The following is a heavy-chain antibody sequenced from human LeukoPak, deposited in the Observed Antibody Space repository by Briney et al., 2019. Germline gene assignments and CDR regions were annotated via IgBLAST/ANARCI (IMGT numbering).Heavy chain of an antibody. V-gene: IGHV4-34*01. D-gene: IGHD3-22*01. CDR1: GGSFSGYY. CDR3: ARSSRSTYYYDSSGYTTQYNWFDP. J-gene: IGHJ5*02. Sequence: SETLSLTCAVYGGSFSGYYWSWPREPTGKAVEWIGEIDRSRSTNYSASLKSRVPLSVSTSKNKFSLKLSHVNAAHTAVYYCARSSRSTYYYDSSGYTTQYNWFDPWGQGTLVTVAS. CDR2: IDRSRST.